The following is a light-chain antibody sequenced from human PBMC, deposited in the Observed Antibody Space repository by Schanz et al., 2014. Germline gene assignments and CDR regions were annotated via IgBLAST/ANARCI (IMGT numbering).Light chain of an antibody. CDR3: QQYNSYPLT. J-gene: IGKJ4*01. CDR1: QSVSSN. V-gene: IGKV3D-15*01. Sequence: EIVLTQSPATLSVSPGERATLSCRASQSVSSNLAWFQQKPGQAPRLLIYGASSRATGVPDRFSGSGSGTDFTLTISSLQPEDFATYYCQQYNSYPLTFGGGTKVEIK. CDR2: GAS.